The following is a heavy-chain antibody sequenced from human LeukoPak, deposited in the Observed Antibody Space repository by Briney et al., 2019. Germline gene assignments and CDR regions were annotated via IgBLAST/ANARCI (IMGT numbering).Heavy chain of an antibody. Sequence: VASVKVSCKASGGTFSSYAISWVRQAPGQGLEWMGRIIPILGIANYAQKFQGRVTITADKSTSTAYMELSSLRSEDTAVYYCARDPVVRGVTDYWGQGTLVTVSS. D-gene: IGHD3-10*01. CDR3: ARDPVVRGVTDY. V-gene: IGHV1-69*04. CDR2: IIPILGIA. J-gene: IGHJ4*02. CDR1: GGTFSSYA.